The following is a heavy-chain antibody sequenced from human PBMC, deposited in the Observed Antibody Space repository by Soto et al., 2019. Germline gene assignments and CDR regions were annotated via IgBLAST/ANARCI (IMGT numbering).Heavy chain of an antibody. Sequence: PSETLSLTCAVYGGSFSGYYWSWIRQPPGKGLEWIGEINHSGSTNYNPSLKSRVTISVDTSKNQFSLKLSSVTAADTAVYYCAREGFYDILNGTPRRGYFQHWGQGTLVTVSS. J-gene: IGHJ1*01. CDR2: INHSGST. V-gene: IGHV4-34*01. CDR3: AREGFYDILNGTPRRGYFQH. CDR1: GGSFSGYY. D-gene: IGHD3-9*01.